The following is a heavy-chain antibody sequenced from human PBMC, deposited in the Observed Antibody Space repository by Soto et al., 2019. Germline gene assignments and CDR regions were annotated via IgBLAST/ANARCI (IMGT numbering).Heavy chain of an antibody. CDR1: GFTFSSYT. CDR2: ISGSGGST. J-gene: IGHJ4*02. CDR3: AKDYFWYSSGWYAGY. V-gene: IGHV3-23*01. Sequence: EVQLLESGGGLEQPGGSLRLSCAASGFTFSSYTMSWVRQAPGKGLEWVSAISGSGGSTYYADSVKGRFTISRDNSKNTLYLQMNSLRTEDTAVYYCAKDYFWYSSGWYAGYWGQGTLVTVSS. D-gene: IGHD6-19*01.